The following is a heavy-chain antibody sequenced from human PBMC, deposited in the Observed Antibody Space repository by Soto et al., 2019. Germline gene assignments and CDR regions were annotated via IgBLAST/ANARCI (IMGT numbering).Heavy chain of an antibody. Sequence: GSLRLSGAASGFSCSNYAMSWVRQAPGKGLEWVSGISGSAGTIYYTESLRGRFTISRDNSQNTLYLQMNSLRAEDTAIYYCANWEKSGSDYWGQGTRVTVSS. D-gene: IGHD1-26*01. J-gene: IGHJ4*02. CDR1: GFSCSNYA. CDR3: ANWEKSGSDY. CDR2: ISGSAGTI. V-gene: IGHV3-23*01.